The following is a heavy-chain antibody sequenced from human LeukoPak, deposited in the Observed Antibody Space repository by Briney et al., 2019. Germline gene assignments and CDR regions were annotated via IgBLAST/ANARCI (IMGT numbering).Heavy chain of an antibody. V-gene: IGHV1-24*01. CDR3: ATDLFMITSADY. CDR1: GYTLTELS. CDR2: FDPEDGET. Sequence: ASVKVSCKVSGYTLTELSMHWVRQAPGKGLEWMGGFDPEDGETIYAQKFQGRVTMTEDTSTDTAYMELSSLRSEDTAVYYCATDLFMITSADYWGQEPWSPSPQ. D-gene: IGHD3-16*01. J-gene: IGHJ4*01.